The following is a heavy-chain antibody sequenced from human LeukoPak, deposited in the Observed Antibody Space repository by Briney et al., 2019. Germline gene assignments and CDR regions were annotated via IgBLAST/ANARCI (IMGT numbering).Heavy chain of an antibody. CDR3: ARHPPQGYSSGLYYFDY. Sequence: PLETLSLTCTVSGGSISSYYWSWIRQPPGKGLEWIGYIYDSGRTNYNPSLKSRVTISVDTSKNQFSLKLSSVTAADTAVYYCARHPPQGYSSGLYYFDYWGQGTLVTVSS. D-gene: IGHD6-19*01. CDR1: GGSISSYY. CDR2: IYDSGRT. J-gene: IGHJ4*02. V-gene: IGHV4-59*08.